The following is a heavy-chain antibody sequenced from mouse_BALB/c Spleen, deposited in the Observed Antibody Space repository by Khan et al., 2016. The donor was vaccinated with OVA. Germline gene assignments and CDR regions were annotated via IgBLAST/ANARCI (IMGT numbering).Heavy chain of an antibody. V-gene: IGHV3-1*02. CDR2: ISYSGSI. CDR1: GYSITSGYS. Sequence: EVQLQESGPDLVKPSQSLSLTCTVSGYSITSGYSWHWIRQFPGNKLEWMGYISYSGSIKYNPYFKSRISIDRDPSKNQFFLKLKSVTTEDTATYFCAREGNYIDYWGQGSSVTVSS. J-gene: IGHJ4*01. CDR3: AREGNYIDY. D-gene: IGHD2-1*01.